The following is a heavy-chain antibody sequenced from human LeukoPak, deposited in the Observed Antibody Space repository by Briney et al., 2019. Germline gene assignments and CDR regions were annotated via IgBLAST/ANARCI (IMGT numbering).Heavy chain of an antibody. CDR1: GGTFSSYA. V-gene: IGHV1-69*13. CDR3: ARDQGYDFWSGYFL. J-gene: IGHJ4*02. CDR2: IIPIFGTA. D-gene: IGHD3-3*01. Sequence: ASVKVSCKASGGTFSSYAISWVRQAPGQGLEWMGGIIPIFGTANYAQKFQGRVTITADESTSTAYMELSSLRSEDTAVYYCARDQGYDFWSGYFLWGQGTLVTVSS.